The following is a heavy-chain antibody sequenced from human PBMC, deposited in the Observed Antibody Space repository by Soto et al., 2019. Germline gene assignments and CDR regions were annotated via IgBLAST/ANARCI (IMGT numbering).Heavy chain of an antibody. J-gene: IGHJ4*02. CDR1: GFTFSDNW. Sequence: EVQLVESGGGLVQPGGSLRLSCAASGFTFSDNWMSWVRQAPGKGLECVANIKTDGSEKYYVDPVKGRFTISRDNAKNSLYLQMNSLRAEDTAVYYCATSMGRGGNDYWGQGTLLAVSS. D-gene: IGHD3-10*01. CDR2: IKTDGSEK. V-gene: IGHV3-7*05. CDR3: ATSMGRGGNDY.